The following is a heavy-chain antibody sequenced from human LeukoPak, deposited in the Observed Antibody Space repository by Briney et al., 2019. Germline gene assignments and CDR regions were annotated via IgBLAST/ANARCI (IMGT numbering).Heavy chain of an antibody. J-gene: IGHJ4*02. V-gene: IGHV1-18*01. CDR2: ISAYNGNT. CDR3: ARDRRYFDYPGSWSYFDY. D-gene: IGHD3-9*01. Sequence: ASVKVSCKASGYTFTSYGISWVRQAPGQGLEWMGWISAYNGNTNYAQKLQGRVTMTTDTSTSTAYMELRSLRSDDTAVYYCARDRRYFDYPGSWSYFDYWGQGTLVTVSS. CDR1: GYTFTSYG.